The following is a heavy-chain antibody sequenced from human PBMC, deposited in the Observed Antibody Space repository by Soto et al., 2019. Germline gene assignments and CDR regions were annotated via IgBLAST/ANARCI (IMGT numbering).Heavy chain of an antibody. D-gene: IGHD2-2*02. J-gene: IGHJ6*02. CDR3: ARDRGHCSSTSCYRGAVGYYYYGMDV. Sequence: ASVKVSCKASGYTFTSYYMHWVRQAPGQGLEWMGIINPSGGSTSYAQKFQGRVTMTRDTSTSTVYMELSSLRSEDTAVYYCARDRGHCSSTSCYRGAVGYYYYGMDVWGQGTTVTVSS. CDR1: GYTFTSYY. CDR2: INPSGGST. V-gene: IGHV1-46*01.